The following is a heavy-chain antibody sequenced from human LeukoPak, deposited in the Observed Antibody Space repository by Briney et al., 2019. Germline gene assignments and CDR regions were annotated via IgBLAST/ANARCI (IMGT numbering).Heavy chain of an antibody. CDR3: ARLDCSADTCYNY. V-gene: IGHV4-59*08. CDR2: INYGGST. J-gene: IGHJ4*02. Sequence: SETLSLTCKVSGDSIRSDYWSWVRQPPGKGLEWMGNINYGGSTNYNPSPKGRVTILVDTSKNQISLRLTSVTATDTAVYYCARLDCSADTCYNYWGQGTLVTVSP. CDR1: GDSIRSDY. D-gene: IGHD2-15*01.